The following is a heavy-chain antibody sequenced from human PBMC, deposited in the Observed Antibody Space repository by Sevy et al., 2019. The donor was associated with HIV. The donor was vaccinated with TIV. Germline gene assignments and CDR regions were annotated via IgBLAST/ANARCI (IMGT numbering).Heavy chain of an antibody. CDR2: IKQDGSEK. D-gene: IGHD3-9*01. CDR1: GFTFSSYW. J-gene: IGHJ4*02. V-gene: IGHV3-7*01. Sequence: GGSLRLSCVASGFTFSSYWMSWVRQAPGKGLEWVANIKQDGSEKYYVDSVKGRFTISRDNAKNSLYLQMNSLRAEDTAVYYCARGGGRIRYFDWLPRGDFDYWGQGTLVTVSS. CDR3: ARGGGRIRYFDWLPRGDFDY.